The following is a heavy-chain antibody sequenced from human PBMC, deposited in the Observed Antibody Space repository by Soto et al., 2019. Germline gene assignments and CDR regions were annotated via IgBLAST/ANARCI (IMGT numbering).Heavy chain of an antibody. Sequence: EVQLVESGGGLVQPGGSLRLSCAAPGFTFSSYWMHWVRQAPGKGLVWVSRINGDGSSTGYADSVKGRFTISRDNAKNTLYLQMNSLRAEDTAVYYCARESDGANSLWGQGTLVTVSS. V-gene: IGHV3-74*01. J-gene: IGHJ4*02. CDR2: INGDGSST. CDR3: ARESDGANSL. D-gene: IGHD4-17*01. CDR1: GFTFSSYW.